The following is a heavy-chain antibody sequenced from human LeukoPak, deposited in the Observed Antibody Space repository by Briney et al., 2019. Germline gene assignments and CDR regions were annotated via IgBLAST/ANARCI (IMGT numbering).Heavy chain of an antibody. CDR3: AKDGGINGDFGGYFDH. CDR2: ISGSGGST. Sequence: GGSLRLSCAASGFTFSSYAMSWVRQAPGKGLEWVSAISGSGGSTYYADSVKGRFTISRDNSKNTLYLQMNSLRAEDTAVYYCAKDGGINGDFGGYFDHWGQGTLVTVPS. CDR1: GFTFSSYA. J-gene: IGHJ4*02. D-gene: IGHD4-17*01. V-gene: IGHV3-23*01.